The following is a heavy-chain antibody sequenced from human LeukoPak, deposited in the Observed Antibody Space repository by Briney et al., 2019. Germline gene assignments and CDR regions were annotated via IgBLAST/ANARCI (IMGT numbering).Heavy chain of an antibody. V-gene: IGHV4-34*01. J-gene: IGHJ4*02. Sequence: SETLSLTCAVSGGSFSDYYWNWIRQPPGKGLEWIGEINHSGSTNYNPSIKSRVTISIDTSKNQFSLKLSSVTAADTAVYYCARGYDSSGLTFDHWGQGTLVTVSS. CDR1: GGSFSDYY. CDR2: INHSGST. D-gene: IGHD3-22*01. CDR3: ARGYDSSGLTFDH.